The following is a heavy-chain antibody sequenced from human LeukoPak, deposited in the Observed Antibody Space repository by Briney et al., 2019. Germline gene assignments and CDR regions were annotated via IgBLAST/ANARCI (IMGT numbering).Heavy chain of an antibody. CDR3: ARVRRKTYYYDSSGYYYDY. V-gene: IGHV1-2*02. D-gene: IGHD3-22*01. CDR2: INPNSGGT. CDR1: GYTFTGYY. Sequence: ASVKVSCKASGYTFTGYYMHWVRQAPGQGLEWMGWINPNSGGTNYAQEFQGRVTMTRDTSISTAYMELSRLRSDDTAVYYRARVRRKTYYYDSSGYYYDYWGQGTLVTVSS. J-gene: IGHJ4*02.